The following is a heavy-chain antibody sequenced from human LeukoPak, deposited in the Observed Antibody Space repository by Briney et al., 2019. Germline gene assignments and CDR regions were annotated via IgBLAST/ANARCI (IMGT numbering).Heavy chain of an antibody. D-gene: IGHD6-19*01. CDR2: IKQDGSEK. CDR3: ARAYSGGWYNLGLFDY. CDR1: GLTFSSYW. V-gene: IGHV3-7*03. Sequence: PGGSLRLSCAASGLTFSSYWMSWVRQAPGKGLEGVAKIKQDGSEKYYVDSVKGRFTISRDNAKNSLYLQMNSLRAADTALYYCARAYSGGWYNLGLFDYWGQGTLVTVSS. J-gene: IGHJ4*02.